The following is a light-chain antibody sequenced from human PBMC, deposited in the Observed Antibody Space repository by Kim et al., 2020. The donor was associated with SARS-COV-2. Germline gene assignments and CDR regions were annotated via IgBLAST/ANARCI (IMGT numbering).Light chain of an antibody. CDR2: GAS. Sequence: LSPGEGAALHCRASQSVSSNYVAWYQQQPGQAPRLLIYGASNRATGIPDRFSGSGSGTDFTLTIRRLEPEDFAVYYCQQYSTSPHTFGQGTKLEI. CDR3: QQYSTSPHT. V-gene: IGKV3-20*01. J-gene: IGKJ1*01. CDR1: QSVSSNY.